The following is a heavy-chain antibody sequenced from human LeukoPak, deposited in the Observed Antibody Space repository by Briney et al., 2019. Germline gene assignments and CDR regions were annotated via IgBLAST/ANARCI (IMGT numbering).Heavy chain of an antibody. CDR3: AKVDYDSSGPYYYYGMDV. CDR1: GFTFSSYA. V-gene: IGHV3-23*01. J-gene: IGHJ6*02. D-gene: IGHD3-22*01. Sequence: PGGSLRLSCAASGFTFSSYAMSWVRQAPGKGLEWVSAISGSGGSTYYADSVKGRFTISRDNSKNTLYLQMNSLRAEDTAVYYCAKVDYDSSGPYYYYGMDVWGQGTTVTVSS. CDR2: ISGSGGST.